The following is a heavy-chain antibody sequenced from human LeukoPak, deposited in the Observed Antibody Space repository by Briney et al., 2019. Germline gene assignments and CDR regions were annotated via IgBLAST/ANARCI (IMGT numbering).Heavy chain of an antibody. CDR3: ARRFLDGFWSGPEDY. D-gene: IGHD3-3*01. Sequence: GGSLRLSCAASGFTFSSYGMHWVRQAPGKGLEWVAVISYDGSNKYYADSVKGRFTISRDNSKNTLYLQMNSLRAEDTAVYYCARRFLDGFWSGPEDYWGQGTLVTVSS. CDR2: ISYDGSNK. J-gene: IGHJ4*02. CDR1: GFTFSSYG. V-gene: IGHV3-30*03.